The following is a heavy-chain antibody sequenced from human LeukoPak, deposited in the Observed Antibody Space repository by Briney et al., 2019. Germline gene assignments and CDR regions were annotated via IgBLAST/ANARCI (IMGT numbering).Heavy chain of an antibody. CDR1: GFTFDDYA. D-gene: IGHD5-18*01. CDR3: AKPYEPYSYGPRGYFDY. CDR2: ISWNSGSI. V-gene: IGHV3-9*03. J-gene: IGHJ4*02. Sequence: GRSLRLSCAASGFTFDDYAMHWVRQAPGKGLEWVSGISWNSGSIGYADSVKGRFTISRDNAKNSLYLQMNSLRAEDMALYYCAKPYEPYSYGPRGYFDYWGQGTLVTVSS.